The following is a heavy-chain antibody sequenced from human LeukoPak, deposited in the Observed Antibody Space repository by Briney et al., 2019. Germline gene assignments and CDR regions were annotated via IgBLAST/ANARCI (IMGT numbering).Heavy chain of an antibody. CDR3: ARDFFHSSDSRPFDY. CDR1: GFSVSNNY. J-gene: IGHJ4*02. Sequence: GGSLRLSCAVSGFSVSNNYMNWVRQAPGKGLEWVSLIYSRGGTSYADSVKGRFTISRDNAKNSLYLQMDSLRVEDTAVYYCARDFFHSSDSRPFDYWGQGTLVTVSS. D-gene: IGHD3-22*01. CDR2: IYSRGGT. V-gene: IGHV3-53*01.